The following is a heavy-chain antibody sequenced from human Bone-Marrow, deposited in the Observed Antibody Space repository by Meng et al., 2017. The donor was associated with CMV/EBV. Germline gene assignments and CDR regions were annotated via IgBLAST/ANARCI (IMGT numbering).Heavy chain of an antibody. CDR1: GFTFSSYS. D-gene: IGHD1-26*01. V-gene: IGHV3-48*04. CDR3: AREGEYIVGATAKKRVGVLVY. CDR2: ISSSGSAI. Sequence: GESLKISCAASGFTFSSYSMNWVRQAPGKGLECVSYISSSGSAIYYAGSVKGRFTISRDNAKNSLYLQTNSLRAEDTAVYYCAREGEYIVGATAKKRVGVLVYWGQGTLVTVSS. J-gene: IGHJ4*02.